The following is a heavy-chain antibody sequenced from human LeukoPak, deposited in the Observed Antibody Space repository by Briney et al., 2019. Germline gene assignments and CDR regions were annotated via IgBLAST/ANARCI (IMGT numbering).Heavy chain of an antibody. CDR1: GFTISNYG. CDR3: AQGYSIGWYHC. V-gene: IGHV3-23*01. D-gene: IGHD6-19*01. Sequence: GGSLRLSCAVSGFTISNYGMSWVRQPPGKGLEWVSAISLSGDTEYYADSVKGRFINSRDNSRNTLYQQINSLRPEDTALHYCAQGYSIGWYHCWGQGTLVTVSS. J-gene: IGHJ4*02. CDR2: ISLSGDTE.